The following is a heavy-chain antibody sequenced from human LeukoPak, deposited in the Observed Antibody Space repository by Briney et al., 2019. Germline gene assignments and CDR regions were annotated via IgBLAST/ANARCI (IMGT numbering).Heavy chain of an antibody. CDR2: INTNTGNP. CDR3: ARTGRYSDWDYYYYYMDV. D-gene: IGHD3-9*01. J-gene: IGHJ6*03. V-gene: IGHV7-4-1*02. CDR1: GYTFTSCA. Sequence: ASVKVSCKASGYTFTSCAMNWVRQAPGQGLEWMGWINTNTGNPTYAQGFTGRFVFSLDTSVSTAYLQISGLKAEDTAVYYCARTGRYSDWDYYYYYMDVWGKGTTVTVSS.